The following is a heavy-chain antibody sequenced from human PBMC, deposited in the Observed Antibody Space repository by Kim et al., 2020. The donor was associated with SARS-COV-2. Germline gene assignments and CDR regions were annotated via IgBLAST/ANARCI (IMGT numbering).Heavy chain of an antibody. D-gene: IGHD6-13*01. CDR2: IYPGDSDT. J-gene: IGHJ4*02. CDR1: GYSFTSYW. Sequence: GESLKISCKGSGYSFTSYWIGWVRQMPGKGLEWMGIIYPGDSDTRYSPSFQGQVTISADKSISTAYLQWSSLKASDTAMYYCARAHLLAAAHPHYCYYWGQGTLVTVSS. CDR3: ARAHLLAAAHPHYCYY. V-gene: IGHV5-51*01.